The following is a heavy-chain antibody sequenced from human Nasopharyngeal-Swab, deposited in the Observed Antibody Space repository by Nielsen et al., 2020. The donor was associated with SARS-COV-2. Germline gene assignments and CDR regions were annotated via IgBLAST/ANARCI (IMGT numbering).Heavy chain of an antibody. D-gene: IGHD1-26*01. CDR1: GGSISSSSYY. Sequence: SETLSLTCTVSGGSISSSSYYWGWIRQPTGKGLEWIGSIYYSGSTYYNPSLKSRVTISVDTSKNQFYLKLNSVTAADTAVYYCARGGSRGSYLNWFDPWGQGTLVTVSS. CDR3: ARGGSRGSYLNWFDP. CDR2: IYYSGST. V-gene: IGHV4-39*07. J-gene: IGHJ5*02.